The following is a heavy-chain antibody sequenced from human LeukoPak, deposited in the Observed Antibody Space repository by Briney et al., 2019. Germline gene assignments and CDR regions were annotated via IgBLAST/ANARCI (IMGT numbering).Heavy chain of an antibody. CDR2: IYPGDSDT. Sequence: GESLKISCKGSGYRFTSYWIGWVRQMPGKGLEWMGIIYPGDSDTRYSPSFQGQVTISADKSISTAYLQWSSLKASDTAMYYCARSGYYDSSGYYPLFDYWGQGTLVTVSS. CDR1: GYRFTSYW. CDR3: ARSGYYDSSGYYPLFDY. D-gene: IGHD3-22*01. V-gene: IGHV5-51*01. J-gene: IGHJ4*02.